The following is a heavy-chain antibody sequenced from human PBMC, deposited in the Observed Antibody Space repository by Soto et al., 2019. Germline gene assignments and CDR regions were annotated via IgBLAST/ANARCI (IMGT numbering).Heavy chain of an antibody. CDR1: GFTFGNYD. CDR3: ATISWSGGRFGGY. J-gene: IGHJ4*02. V-gene: IGHV3-23*01. Sequence: EVQLLESGGGLIQPGGSLRLSCAASGFTFGNYDMSWVRQAPGEGLEWVSGIRGSGDTYYAESFQGRFIISRDNSENTVYLQMNSLRAEDTAVYYCATISWSGGRFGGYWGQGTLVTVSS. D-gene: IGHD6-19*01. CDR2: IRGSGDT.